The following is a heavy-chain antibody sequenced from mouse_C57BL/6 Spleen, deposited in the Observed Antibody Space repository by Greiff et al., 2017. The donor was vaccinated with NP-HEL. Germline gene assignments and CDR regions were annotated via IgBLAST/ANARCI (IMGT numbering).Heavy chain of an antibody. CDR1: GFSLTSYA. V-gene: IGHV2-9-1*01. CDR3: ARNQCYYYGSSDYAMDY. J-gene: IGHJ4*01. CDR2: IWTGGGT. D-gene: IGHD1-1*01. Sequence: QVQLKESGPGLVAPSQSLSITCTVSGFSLTSYAISWVRQPPGKGLEWLGVIWTGGGTNYNSALKSRLSISKDNSKSQVFLKMNSLQTDDTARYYCARNQCYYYGSSDYAMDYWGQGTSVPVSS.